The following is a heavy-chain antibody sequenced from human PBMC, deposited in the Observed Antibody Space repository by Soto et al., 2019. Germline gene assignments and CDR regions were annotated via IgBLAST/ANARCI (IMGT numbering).Heavy chain of an antibody. Sequence: QVQLVQSGAEVKKPGASVKVSCKASGYTFTSYDINWVRQATGQGLEWMGWMNPNSGNTGYAQKFQGRVTMTRNTSTSTAYMELSSLRSEDPALYYCARVYCSYYNWFGPWGQGTLVTVSS. V-gene: IGHV1-8*01. CDR3: ARVYCSYYNWFGP. D-gene: IGHD1-26*01. J-gene: IGHJ5*02. CDR2: MNPNSGNT. CDR1: GYTFTSYD.